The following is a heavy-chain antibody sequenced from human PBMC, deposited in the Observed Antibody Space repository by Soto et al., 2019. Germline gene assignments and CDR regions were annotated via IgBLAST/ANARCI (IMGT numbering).Heavy chain of an antibody. CDR3: ASHFTGVLVLGTSPPGGDNYGWDV. J-gene: IGHJ6*02. V-gene: IGHV1-69*02. CDR2: TILILDIP. D-gene: IGHD2-8*02. Sequence: QVQLVQSGAEVKKPGSWGKVSCKVSGGTFSSSTLTWVRQAPGQGLEWMGRTILILDIPNYAQNFQGRVTITADKSTSTAYMELSSLRSDDTAVYYCASHFTGVLVLGTSPPGGDNYGWDVWGQGTTVTVSS. CDR1: GGTFSSST.